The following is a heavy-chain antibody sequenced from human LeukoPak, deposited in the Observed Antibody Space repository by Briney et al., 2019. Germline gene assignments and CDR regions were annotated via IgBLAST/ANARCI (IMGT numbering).Heavy chain of an antibody. Sequence: SETLSLTCTVSGGSISSGGYYWSWIRQPPGKGLEWIGEINHSGSTNYNPSLKSRVTISVDTSKNQFSLKLSSVTAADTAVYYCAVYYYDSSGYYYFDYWGQGTLVTVSS. CDR3: AVYYYDSSGYYYFDY. J-gene: IGHJ4*02. V-gene: IGHV4-39*07. D-gene: IGHD3-22*01. CDR1: GGSISSGGYY. CDR2: INHSGST.